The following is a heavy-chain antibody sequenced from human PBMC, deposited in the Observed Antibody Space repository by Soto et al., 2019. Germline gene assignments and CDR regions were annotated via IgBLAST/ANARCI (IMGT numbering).Heavy chain of an antibody. D-gene: IGHD2-2*01. CDR1: GGTFSSYA. V-gene: IGHV1-69*01. CDR3: ARDPAPGHCSSTSCYPYYYYYGMDV. J-gene: IGHJ6*02. Sequence: QVQLVQSGAEVKKPGSSVKVSCKASGGTFSSYAISWVRQAPGQGLEWMGGIIPIFGTANYAQKFQGRVTITADESTSTAYMELSSLRSEDTAVYYCARDPAPGHCSSTSCYPYYYYYGMDVWGQGTTVTVSS. CDR2: IIPIFGTA.